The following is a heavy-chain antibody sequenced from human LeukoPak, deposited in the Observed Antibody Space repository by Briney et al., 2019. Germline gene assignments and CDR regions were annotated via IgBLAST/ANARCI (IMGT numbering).Heavy chain of an antibody. J-gene: IGHJ5*02. CDR3: ARAVYSAGEMNWFDP. Sequence: SETLSLTCTVSGGSISSYYWSWIRQPPGKGLEWIGYIYYSGSTNYNPSLKSRVTTSVDTSKNQFSLKLSSVTAADTAVYYCARAVYSAGEMNWFDPWGQGTLVTVSS. V-gene: IGHV4-59*01. D-gene: IGHD3-10*01. CDR1: GGSISSYY. CDR2: IYYSGST.